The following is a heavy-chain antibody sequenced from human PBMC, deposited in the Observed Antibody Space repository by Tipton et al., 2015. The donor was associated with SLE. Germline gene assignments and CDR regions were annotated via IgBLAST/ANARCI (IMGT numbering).Heavy chain of an antibody. J-gene: IGHJ3*02. CDR2: IYYSGST. V-gene: IGHV4-39*07. D-gene: IGHD3-22*01. CDR3: ARDSGLGTYDSSGYYSPDAFDI. Sequence: TLSLTCTVSGGSISSSSYYWGWIRQPPGKGLEWIGSIYYSGSTYYNPSLKSRVTISVDTSKNQFSLKLSSVTAADTAVYYCARDSGLGTYDSSGYYSPDAFDIWGQGTMVTVSS. CDR1: GGSISSSSYY.